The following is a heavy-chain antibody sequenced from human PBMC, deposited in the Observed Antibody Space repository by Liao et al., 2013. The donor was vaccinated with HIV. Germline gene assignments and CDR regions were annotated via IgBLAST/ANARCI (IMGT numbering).Heavy chain of an antibody. V-gene: IGHV4-34*01. CDR2: INHNGGA. Sequence: QVQLQQWGAGLVRPSETLSLTCAVYGGSFSGYYWTWIRQPPNKGLEWLGEINHNGGANYNPSLKSRVTVSTDTSKNQFSLTLNSVTAADTAIYYCARGFRLRGAFDYWGQGSLVTVSS. J-gene: IGHJ4*02. D-gene: IGHD3-10*01. CDR1: GGSFSGYY. CDR3: ARGFRLRGAFDY.